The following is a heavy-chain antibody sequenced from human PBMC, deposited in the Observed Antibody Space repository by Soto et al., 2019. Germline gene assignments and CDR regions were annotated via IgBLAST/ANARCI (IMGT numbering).Heavy chain of an antibody. CDR3: ARAPLGYCSGGSCYSGAFDI. CDR1: GFTFSDHY. J-gene: IGHJ3*02. Sequence: EVQLVESGGGLVQPGGSLRLSCAASGFTFSDHYMDWVRQAPGKGLEWVGRTRNKANSYTTEYGASVKGRFTISRDDSKDSLYLQMNSLKTEDTAVYYCARAPLGYCSGGSCYSGAFDIWGQGTMVTVSS. D-gene: IGHD2-15*01. V-gene: IGHV3-72*01. CDR2: TRNKANSYTT.